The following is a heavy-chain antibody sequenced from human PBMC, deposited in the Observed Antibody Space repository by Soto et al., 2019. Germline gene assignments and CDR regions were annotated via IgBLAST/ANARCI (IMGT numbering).Heavy chain of an antibody. J-gene: IGHJ6*02. Sequence: SETLSLTCTVSGGSISSSSYYWGWIRQPPGKGLEWIGSIYYSGSTYYNPSLKSRVTISVDTSKNQFSLKLSSVTAADTAVYYCARVAHPTILPGSWEYGMDVWGQGTTVT. V-gene: IGHV4-39*01. CDR1: GGSISSSSYY. CDR3: ARVAHPTILPGSWEYGMDV. D-gene: IGHD3-9*01. CDR2: IYYSGST.